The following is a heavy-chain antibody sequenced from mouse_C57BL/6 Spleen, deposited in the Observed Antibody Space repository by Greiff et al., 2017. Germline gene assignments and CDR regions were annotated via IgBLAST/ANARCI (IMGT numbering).Heavy chain of an antibody. J-gene: IGHJ4*01. CDR1: GYAFSSYW. Sequence: QVQLKESGAELVKPGASVKISCKASGYAFSSYWMNWVKQRPGKGLEWIGQIYPGDGDTNYNGKFKGKATLTADKSSSTAYMQLSSLTSEDSAVYFCARSPGGSAMDCWGQGTSVTVSS. V-gene: IGHV1-80*01. D-gene: IGHD1-1*01. CDR2: IYPGDGDT. CDR3: ARSPGGSAMDC.